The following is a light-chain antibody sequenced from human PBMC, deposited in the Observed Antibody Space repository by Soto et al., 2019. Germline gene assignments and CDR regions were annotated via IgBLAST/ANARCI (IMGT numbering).Light chain of an antibody. Sequence: NFMLTQPHSVSESPGKTVTISCTRSSGSIASNYVQWYQQRPGSAPTTVIYEDNQSPSGVPDRFSGSIDSSSNSASLTISGLKTEDEADYSCQSYDSSNQVFGGGTKLTVL. CDR3: QSYDSSNQV. V-gene: IGLV6-57*04. CDR1: SGSIASNY. J-gene: IGLJ2*01. CDR2: EDN.